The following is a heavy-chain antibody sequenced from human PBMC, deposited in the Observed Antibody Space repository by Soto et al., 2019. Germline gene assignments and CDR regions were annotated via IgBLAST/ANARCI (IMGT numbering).Heavy chain of an antibody. CDR1: GGSISSGDYY. Sequence: QVQLQESGPGLVKPLQTLSLTCTVSGGSISSGDYYWSWIRQPPGKGLEWIGYIYYSGSTYYNPSLESRVTISVDTSKNQFSLKLSSVTAADTAVYYCARDRGQTTVTTQLSLGRGHYFDYWGQGTLVTVSS. CDR2: IYYSGST. J-gene: IGHJ4*02. V-gene: IGHV4-30-4*01. CDR3: ARDRGQTTVTTQLSLGRGHYFDY. D-gene: IGHD4-17*01.